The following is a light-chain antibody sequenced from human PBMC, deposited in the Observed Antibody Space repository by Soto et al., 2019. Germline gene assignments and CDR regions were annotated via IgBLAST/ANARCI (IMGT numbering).Light chain of an antibody. Sequence: QSALTQPRSVSGSPGQSVTISCTGTSSDVGGYNYVSWYQQHPGKAPKLMIYDVNKRPSGVPDRFSGSKSGNTVSLTISGLQAEDEADYYCCSYAGSYTLVFGTGTKLTVL. CDR3: CSYAGSYTLV. V-gene: IGLV2-11*01. J-gene: IGLJ1*01. CDR2: DVN. CDR1: SSDVGGYNY.